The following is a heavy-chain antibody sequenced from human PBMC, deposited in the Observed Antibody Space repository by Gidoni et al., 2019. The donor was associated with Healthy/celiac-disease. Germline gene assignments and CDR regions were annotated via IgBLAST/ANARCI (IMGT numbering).Heavy chain of an antibody. CDR1: GFTFSSYG. J-gene: IGHJ4*02. CDR2: IWYDGSNK. V-gene: IGHV3-33*01. D-gene: IGHD1-26*01. Sequence: QVQLVEPGGGVVQPGRSLRLSCAASGFTFSSYGMHWVRQAPGKGLEWVAVIWYDGSNKYYADSVKGRFTISRDNSKNTLYLQMNSLRSEDTAVYYCARDSGWELPTYYFDYWGQGTLVTVSS. CDR3: ARDSGWELPTYYFDY.